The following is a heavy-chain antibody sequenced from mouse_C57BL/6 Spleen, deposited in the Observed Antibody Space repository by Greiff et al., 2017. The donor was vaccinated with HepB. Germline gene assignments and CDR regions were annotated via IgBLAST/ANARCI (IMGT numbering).Heavy chain of an antibody. J-gene: IGHJ3*01. Sequence: EVMLVESEGGLVQPGSSMKLSCTASGFTFSDYYMAWVRQVPEKGLEWVANINYDGSSTYYLDSLKSRFIISRYNANNILYLQMSSLKSEDTATYYCAREGLLGAWFAYWGQGTLVTVSA. CDR1: GFTFSDYY. CDR2: INYDGSST. CDR3: AREGLLGAWFAY. V-gene: IGHV5-16*01. D-gene: IGHD3-1*01.